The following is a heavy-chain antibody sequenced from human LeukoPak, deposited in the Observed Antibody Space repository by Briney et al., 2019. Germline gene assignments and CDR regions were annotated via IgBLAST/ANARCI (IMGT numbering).Heavy chain of an antibody. CDR3: AKDRMGATTFWFDP. CDR1: GFTFSSYW. V-gene: IGHV3-7*03. Sequence: GGSLRLSCAASGFTFSSYWMSWVRQAPGKGLEWVANIKQDGSEKYYADSVKGRFTISRDNAKNSLYLQMNSLRAEDTALYYCAKDRMGATTFWFDPWGQGTLVTVSS. CDR2: IKQDGSEK. D-gene: IGHD1-26*01. J-gene: IGHJ5*02.